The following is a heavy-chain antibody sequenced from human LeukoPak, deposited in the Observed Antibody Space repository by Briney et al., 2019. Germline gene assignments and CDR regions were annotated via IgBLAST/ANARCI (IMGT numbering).Heavy chain of an antibody. J-gene: IGHJ4*02. CDR3: AKASRGYSYGSQLTYYFDY. D-gene: IGHD5-18*01. V-gene: IGHV1-69*06. CDR1: GGTFSSYA. CDR2: IIPIFGTA. Sequence: GASVKVSCKASGGTFSSYAISWVRQAPGQGLEWMGGIIPIFGTANYAQKFQGRVTITADKSTSTAYMELSSLRSEDTAVYYCAKASRGYSYGSQLTYYFDYWGQGTLVTVSS.